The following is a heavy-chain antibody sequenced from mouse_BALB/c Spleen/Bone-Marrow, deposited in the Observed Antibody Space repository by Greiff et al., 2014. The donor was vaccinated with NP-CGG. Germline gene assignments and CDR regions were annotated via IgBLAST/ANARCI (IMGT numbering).Heavy chain of an antibody. CDR2: IYPGNVNT. CDR3: AREANWNFDY. CDR1: GYTFTSYY. Sequence: QVQLQQPGPELAKPGASVRISCKTAGYTFTSYYIHWVKQRPGQGLEWIGWIYPGNVNTKYNEKFKGKATLTADKSSSTAYIQLSSLTSEDSAVYFCAREANWNFDYWGQGTTLTVSS. V-gene: IGHV1S56*01. D-gene: IGHD4-1*01. J-gene: IGHJ2*01.